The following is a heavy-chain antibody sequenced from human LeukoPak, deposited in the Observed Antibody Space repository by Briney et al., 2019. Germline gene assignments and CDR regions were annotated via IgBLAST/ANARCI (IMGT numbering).Heavy chain of an antibody. CDR2: IRYDGSNK. J-gene: IGHJ3*02. Sequence: GGSLRLSCAASGSTFSSYGMHWVRQAPGKGLEWVAFIRYDGSNKYYADSVKGRFTISRDNSKNTLYLQMNSLRAEDTAVYYCAKDLSYIVVVPAAPGAFDIWGQGTMVTVSS. CDR1: GSTFSSYG. V-gene: IGHV3-30*02. D-gene: IGHD2-2*01. CDR3: AKDLSYIVVVPAAPGAFDI.